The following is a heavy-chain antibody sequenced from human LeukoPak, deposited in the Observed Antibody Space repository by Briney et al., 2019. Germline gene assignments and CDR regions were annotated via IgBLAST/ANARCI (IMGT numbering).Heavy chain of an antibody. J-gene: IGHJ6*03. D-gene: IGHD6-19*01. V-gene: IGHV1-46*01. CDR1: GYTFTSYQ. Sequence: ASVKVSCKASGYTFTSYQIHWVRQARGQGLEWMGLINPSGGSTDYAQKFQGRVTMTRDMSTSTVYMELSSLRSEDTAVYYCARVGSSSWYKYYYYYMDVWGKGTTVTVSS. CDR2: INPSGGST. CDR3: ARVGSSSWYKYYYYYMDV.